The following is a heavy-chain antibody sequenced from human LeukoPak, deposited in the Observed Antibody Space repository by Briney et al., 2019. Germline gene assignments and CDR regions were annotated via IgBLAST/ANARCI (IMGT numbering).Heavy chain of an antibody. V-gene: IGHV3-23*01. CDR2: ISGSGDNT. Sequence: GGSLRLSCAASGFTFSRYAMSWVRQAPGKGLEWVSGISGSGDNTYYADSVKGRFTISRDNSKNTLYVQVNSLGTEDTAAYYCAKGSYYDSSGSFYFDYWGQGTLVTVSS. CDR1: GFTFSRYA. J-gene: IGHJ4*02. CDR3: AKGSYYDSSGSFYFDY. D-gene: IGHD3-22*01.